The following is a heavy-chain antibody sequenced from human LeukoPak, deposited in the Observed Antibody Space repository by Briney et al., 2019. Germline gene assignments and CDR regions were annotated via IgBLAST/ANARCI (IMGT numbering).Heavy chain of an antibody. V-gene: IGHV3-48*01. CDR2: ISTSSTTI. J-gene: IGHJ4*02. Sequence: GGSLRLSCAASGFTFSSYSMNWVRQAPGKGLEWISYISTSSTTIYYADSVKGRFTISRDNAKNSLYLQMNSLRAEDTAVYYCAKALSGFDYWGQGTLVTVSS. CDR1: GFTFSSYS. D-gene: IGHD3-10*01. CDR3: AKALSGFDY.